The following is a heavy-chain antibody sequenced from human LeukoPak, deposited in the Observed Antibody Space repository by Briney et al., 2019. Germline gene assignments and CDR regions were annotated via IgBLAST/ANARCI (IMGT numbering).Heavy chain of an antibody. D-gene: IGHD2/OR15-2a*01. CDR3: ARSTYHDY. V-gene: IGHV3-64*01. CDR1: GFIFNNYT. CDR2: ISGDGLRT. J-gene: IGHJ4*02. Sequence: GGSLRLSCAASGFIFNNYTMHWVRQAPGKGLEYVSTISGDGLRTYYANSVKGRFTVSRDNSKNTLYLQMGSLRTEDMAMYYCARSTYHDYWGQGTLVTVSS.